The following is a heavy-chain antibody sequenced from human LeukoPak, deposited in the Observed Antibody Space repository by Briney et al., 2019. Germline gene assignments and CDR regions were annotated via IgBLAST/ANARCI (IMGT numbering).Heavy chain of an antibody. CDR2: IYTSGST. CDR3: ARDPVDRSGYSYFDY. Sequence: PSETLSLTCTVSGGSISSYYWSWIRQPAGKGLEWIGRIYTSGSTNYNPSLKSRVTMSVDTSKNQFSLELSSVTAADTAVYYCARDPVDRSGYSYFDYWGQGTLVTVSS. J-gene: IGHJ4*02. CDR1: GGSISSYY. V-gene: IGHV4-4*07. D-gene: IGHD3-22*01.